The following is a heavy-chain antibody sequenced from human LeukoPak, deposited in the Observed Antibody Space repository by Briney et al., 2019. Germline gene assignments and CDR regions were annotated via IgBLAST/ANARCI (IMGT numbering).Heavy chain of an antibody. CDR2: ISYDGSNK. J-gene: IGHJ3*02. D-gene: IGHD3-22*01. V-gene: IGHV3-30*18. CDR1: GFTFSSYG. CDR3: AKSRPYYYDSSGYRGNAFDI. Sequence: PGRSLRLSCAASGFTFSSYGMHWVRQAPGKGLEWVAVISYDGSNKYYADSVKGRFTISRDNSKNTLYLQMNSLRAEDTAVYYCAKSRPYYYDSSGYRGNAFDIWGQGTMVTVSS.